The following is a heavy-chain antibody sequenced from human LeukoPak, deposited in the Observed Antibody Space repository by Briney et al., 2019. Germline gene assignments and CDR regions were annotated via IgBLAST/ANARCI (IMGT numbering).Heavy chain of an antibody. Sequence: SETLSLTCAVYGGSFSGYYWSWIRQPPGKGLEWIGEINHSGSTNYNPSLKSRVTISVDTSKNQFSLRLSSVTAADTALYFCARERAGWIHALDIWGQGTIVTVSS. J-gene: IGHJ3*02. CDR2: INHSGST. CDR3: ARERAGWIHALDI. D-gene: IGHD5-18*01. V-gene: IGHV4-34*01. CDR1: GGSFSGYY.